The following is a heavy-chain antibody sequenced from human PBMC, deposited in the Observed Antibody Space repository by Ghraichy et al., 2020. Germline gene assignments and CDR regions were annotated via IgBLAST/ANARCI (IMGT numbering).Heavy chain of an antibody. CDR3: AKWSCSDGRCYFDY. Sequence: GESLNISCAASGFTISSYGMSWVRQAPGKGLEWVSRISGSGDSTNYAYSVKGRFTISRDNFKNTLYLQMNSLRAEDTAVYYCAKWSCSDGRCYFDYWGQGTLVTVSS. CDR1: GFTISSYG. V-gene: IGHV3-23*01. CDR2: ISGSGDST. D-gene: IGHD2-15*01. J-gene: IGHJ4*02.